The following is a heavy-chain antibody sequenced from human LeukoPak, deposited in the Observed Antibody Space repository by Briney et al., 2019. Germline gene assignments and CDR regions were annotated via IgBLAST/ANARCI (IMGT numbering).Heavy chain of an antibody. Sequence: ASVKVSCKASGYTLSDYYMHWVRQAPGQGLEWIGWINPDSGDTKYAQNLQGRVTLTSDTSINTAYMELSSLRSDDTAVYFCARVVSGGVIWAYWGQGTLVTVSS. CDR2: INPDSGDT. CDR3: ARVVSGGVIWAY. J-gene: IGHJ4*02. V-gene: IGHV1-2*02. CDR1: GYTLSDYY. D-gene: IGHD3-16*01.